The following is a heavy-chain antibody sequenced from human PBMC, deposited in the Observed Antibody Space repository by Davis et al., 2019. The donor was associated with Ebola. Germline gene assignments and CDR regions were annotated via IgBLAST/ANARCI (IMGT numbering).Heavy chain of an antibody. D-gene: IGHD1-26*01. J-gene: IGHJ6*04. CDR1: GGSINSSPYY. CDR3: ARHDVGAPLHNRYGLDV. CDR2: VHYRGST. Sequence: SETLSLTCIVSGGSINSSPYYWGWIRQPPGKGLEWIGSVHYRGSTYFNPSLKSRVTLFVDTSKNHFSLKMSSVTAADTAVYYCARHDVGAPLHNRYGLDVWGTGTTVTVSS. V-gene: IGHV4-39*01.